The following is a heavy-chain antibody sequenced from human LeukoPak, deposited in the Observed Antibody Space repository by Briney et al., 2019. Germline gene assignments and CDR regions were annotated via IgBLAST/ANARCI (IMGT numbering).Heavy chain of an antibody. CDR2: IYYSGST. CDR3: ARGKKLELRPTHYYYYYGMDV. J-gene: IGHJ6*02. Sequence: PSETLSLTCTVSGGSISSGDYYWSWIRQPPGKGPEWIGYIYYSGSTYYNPSLKSRVTISVDTSKNQFSLKLSSVTAADTAVYYCARGKKLELRPTHYYYYYGMDVWGQGTTVTVSS. CDR1: GGSISSGDYY. D-gene: IGHD1-7*01. V-gene: IGHV4-30-4*01.